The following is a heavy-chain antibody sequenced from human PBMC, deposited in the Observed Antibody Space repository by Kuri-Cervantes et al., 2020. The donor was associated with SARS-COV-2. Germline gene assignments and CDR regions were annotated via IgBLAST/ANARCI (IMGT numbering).Heavy chain of an antibody. CDR1: GGSITSDYL. CDR3: ARATLVRYFDC. J-gene: IGHJ4*03. Sequence: SETLSLTCTVSGGSITSDYLWGWIRQPPGKGLEWIGNSFYSGSTFYNPSLKSRVTISVDTSKNQFSLGLSSVTAADTAVYYCARATLVRYFDCLSQGATVTVSS. D-gene: IGHD2-2*01. V-gene: IGHV4-39*01. CDR2: SFYSGST.